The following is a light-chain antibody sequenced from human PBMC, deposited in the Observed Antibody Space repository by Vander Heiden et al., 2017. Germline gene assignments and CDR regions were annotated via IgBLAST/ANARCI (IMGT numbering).Light chain of an antibody. CDR2: RNN. CDR3: AGWDDSVSGRV. V-gene: IGLV1-47*01. J-gene: IGLJ3*02. CDR1: SSNIERNY. Sequence: QSALTPPPSASGTPGPRVSISCSGSSSNIERNYGYWYQQMPGMAPKLLSYRNNERPSGVPDRFSGSKSGTSASLVISGLRSEDEADYYCAGWDDSVSGRVFGGGTRLTVL.